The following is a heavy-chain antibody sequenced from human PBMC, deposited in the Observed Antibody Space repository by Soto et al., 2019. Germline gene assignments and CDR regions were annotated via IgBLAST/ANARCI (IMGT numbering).Heavy chain of an antibody. J-gene: IGHJ4*02. V-gene: IGHV3-21*01. D-gene: IGHD2-8*01. CDR3: ARDLRYCTNGVCYSPSLDY. CDR2: ISSSSSYI. Sequence: PGGSLRLSCAASGFPFSSYIMNWVRQAPGKGLEWVSSISSSSSYIYYADSVKGRFTISRDNAKNSLYLQMNSLRAEDTAVYYCARDLRYCTNGVCYSPSLDYWGQGTLVTVSS. CDR1: GFPFSSYI.